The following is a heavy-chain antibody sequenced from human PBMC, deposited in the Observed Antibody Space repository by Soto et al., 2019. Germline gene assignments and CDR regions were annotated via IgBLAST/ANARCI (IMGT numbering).Heavy chain of an antibody. Sequence: GESLKISCAASGFTVSNYAMSWVRQAPAKGLEWFSAITGGGGDQYYADSVKGRFTISRDNSNNMLYLQMNSMRTEDTAVYYCAKGSADSRPYYFDYWGQGTLITVSS. CDR3: AKGSADSRPYYFDY. CDR2: ITGGGGDQ. CDR1: GFTVSNYA. V-gene: IGHV3-23*01. D-gene: IGHD3-22*01. J-gene: IGHJ4*02.